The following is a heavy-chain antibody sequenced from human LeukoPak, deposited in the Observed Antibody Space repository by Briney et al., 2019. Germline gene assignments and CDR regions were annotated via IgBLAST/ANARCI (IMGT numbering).Heavy chain of an antibody. Sequence: SETLSLTCTVSGGSISSYYWSWIRQPPGKGLEWIGEINHSGSTNYNPSLKSRVTISVDTSKNQFSLKLSSVTAADTAVYYCARGEMATRNVDYWGQGTLVTVSS. V-gene: IGHV4-34*01. J-gene: IGHJ4*02. D-gene: IGHD5-24*01. CDR2: INHSGST. CDR3: ARGEMATRNVDY. CDR1: GGSISSYY.